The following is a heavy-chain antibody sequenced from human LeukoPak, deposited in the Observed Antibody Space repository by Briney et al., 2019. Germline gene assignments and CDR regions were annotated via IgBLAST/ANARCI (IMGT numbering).Heavy chain of an antibody. J-gene: IGHJ4*02. CDR3: ATKHTDIGGNTYGHLGL. CDR2: IKQDGSEK. Sequence: GGSLRLSCAASGFTFSSYWMSWVRQAPGKGLEWVANIKQDGSEKYYVDSVKGRFTISRDDFKNTLYLQMNSLRAGDTAIYYCATKHTDIGGNTYGHLGLWGQGTLVTVSS. V-gene: IGHV3-7*03. CDR1: GFTFSSYW. D-gene: IGHD5-18*01.